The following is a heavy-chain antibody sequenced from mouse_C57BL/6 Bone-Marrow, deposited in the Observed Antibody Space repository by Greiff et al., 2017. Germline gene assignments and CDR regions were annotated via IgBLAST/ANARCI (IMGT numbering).Heavy chain of an antibody. D-gene: IGHD2-1*01. CDR3: AMYYGNYFYFDY. V-gene: IGHV3-6*01. CDR1: GYSITSGYY. Sequence: DVKLQESGPGLVKPSQSLSLTCSVTGYSITSGYYWNWIRQFPGNKLEWMGYISYDGSNNYNPSLKNRISITRDTSKNQFFLKLNSVTTEDTATYYCAMYYGNYFYFDYWGQGTTLTGSS. CDR2: ISYDGSN. J-gene: IGHJ2*01.